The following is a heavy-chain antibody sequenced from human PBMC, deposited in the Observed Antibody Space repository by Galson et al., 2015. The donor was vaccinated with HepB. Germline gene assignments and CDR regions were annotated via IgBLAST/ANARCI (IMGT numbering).Heavy chain of an antibody. CDR2: IKSKTDGGTT. V-gene: IGHV3-15*01. CDR1: GFTFSNAW. J-gene: IGHJ4*02. CDR3: TTEGGYSYGPIDY. Sequence: SLRLSCAASGFTFSNAWMSWVRQAPGKGLEWVGRIKSKTDGGTTDYAAPVKGRFTISRDDSKNTLYLQMNSLKTEDTAVYYCTTEGGYSYGPIDYWGQGTLVTVSS. D-gene: IGHD5-18*01.